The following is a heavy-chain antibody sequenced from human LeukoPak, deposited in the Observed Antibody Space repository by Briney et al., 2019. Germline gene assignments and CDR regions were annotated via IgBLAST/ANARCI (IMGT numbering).Heavy chain of an antibody. Sequence: PSETLSLTCTVSGGSISSSSYYWGWIRQPPGKGLEWIGSIYYSGSTYYNPSLKSRVTISVDTSKNQFSLKLSSVTAADTAVYHCARRAIVVVPAAPADAFDIWGQGTMVTVSS. J-gene: IGHJ3*02. D-gene: IGHD2-2*01. CDR2: IYYSGST. CDR3: ARRAIVVVPAAPADAFDI. CDR1: GGSISSSSYY. V-gene: IGHV4-39*01.